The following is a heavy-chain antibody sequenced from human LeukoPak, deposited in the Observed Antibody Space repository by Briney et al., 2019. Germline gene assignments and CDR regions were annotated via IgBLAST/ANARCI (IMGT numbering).Heavy chain of an antibody. Sequence: HPGGSLRLSCAASGFTVSSNYMSWVRQAPGKGLEWVSVIYSGGSTYYADSVKGRFTISRHNSKNTLCLQMNSLRAEDTAVYYCARSRAVAGPWARGYDAFDIWGQGTMVTVSS. CDR2: IYSGGST. CDR1: GFTVSSNY. V-gene: IGHV3-53*04. J-gene: IGHJ3*02. CDR3: ARSRAVAGPWARGYDAFDI. D-gene: IGHD6-19*01.